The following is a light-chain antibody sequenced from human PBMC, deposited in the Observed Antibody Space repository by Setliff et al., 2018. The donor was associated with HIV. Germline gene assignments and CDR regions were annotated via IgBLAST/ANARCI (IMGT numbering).Light chain of an antibody. V-gene: IGLV3-21*04. CDR3: QVWDNSSDHPYV. CDR1: NIGSKS. J-gene: IGLJ1*01. CDR2: YDS. Sequence: SYELTQPPSVSVAPGRTARITCGGNNIGSKSVHWCQQKPGQAPVLVIYYDSDRPSGIPERFSGSNSGNTAALTISRVEAGDEADYYCQVWDNSSDHPYVFGTGTKGTV.